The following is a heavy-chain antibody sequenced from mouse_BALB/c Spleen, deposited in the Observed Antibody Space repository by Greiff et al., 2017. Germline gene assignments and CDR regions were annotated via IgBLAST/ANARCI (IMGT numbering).Heavy chain of an antibody. D-gene: IGHD2-14*01. Sequence: QVQLQQSGAELVRPGTSVKVSCKASGYAFTNYLIEWVKQRPGQGLEWIGVINPGSGGTNYNEKFKGKATLTADKSSSTAYMQLSSLTSDDSAVYFCASRYRYDVGYWGQGTTLTVSS. CDR3: ASRYRYDVGY. J-gene: IGHJ2*01. CDR1: GYAFTNYL. V-gene: IGHV1-54*01. CDR2: INPGSGGT.